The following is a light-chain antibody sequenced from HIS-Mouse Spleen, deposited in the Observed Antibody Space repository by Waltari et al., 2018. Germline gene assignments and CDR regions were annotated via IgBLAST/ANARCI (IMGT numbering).Light chain of an antibody. CDR1: SSDVGCYNL. J-gene: IGLJ3*02. Sequence: QSALTQPASVSGSPGQSITIPCTGTSSDVGCYNLVSWYQQHPGKAPKLMIYEGSKRPSGVSNRCSGSKSGNTASLTISGLQAEDEADYYCCSYAGSSTWVFGGGTKLTVL. CDR3: CSYAGSSTWV. V-gene: IGLV2-23*01. CDR2: EGS.